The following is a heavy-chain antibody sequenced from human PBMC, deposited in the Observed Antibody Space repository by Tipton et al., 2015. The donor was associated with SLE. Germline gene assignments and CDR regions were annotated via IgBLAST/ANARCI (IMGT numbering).Heavy chain of an antibody. V-gene: IGHV4-59*01. CDR3: ARVALDSYSSSWSEYFQH. Sequence: TLSLTCAVYGGSISSYYWSWIRQPPGKGLEWIGYIYYSGSTNYNPSLKSRVTISVDTSKNQFSLKLSSVTAADTAVYYCARVALDSYSSSWSEYFQHWGQGTLVTVSS. D-gene: IGHD6-13*01. CDR1: GGSISSYY. CDR2: IYYSGST. J-gene: IGHJ1*01.